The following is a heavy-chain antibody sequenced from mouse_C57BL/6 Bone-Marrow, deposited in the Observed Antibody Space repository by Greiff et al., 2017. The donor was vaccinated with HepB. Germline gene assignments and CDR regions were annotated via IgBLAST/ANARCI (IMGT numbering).Heavy chain of an antibody. CDR1: GYTFTSYW. Sequence: VQLQQSGAELVKPGASVKLSCKASGYTFTSYWMQWVKQRPGQGLEWIGEIDPSDSYTNYNQKFKGKATLTVDTSSSTAYMQLSSLTSEDSAVYYCARSGYYAMDYWGQGTSVTVSS. CDR2: IDPSDSYT. V-gene: IGHV1-50*01. J-gene: IGHJ4*01. D-gene: IGHD3-2*02. CDR3: ARSGYYAMDY.